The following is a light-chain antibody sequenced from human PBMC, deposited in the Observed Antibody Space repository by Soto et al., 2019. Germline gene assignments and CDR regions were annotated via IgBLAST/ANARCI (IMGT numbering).Light chain of an antibody. Sequence: QSVLTQPPSASGSPGQSVTISCTGTSSDVGGYNYVSWYQQHPGKAPKLMIYEVSKRPTGVPDRFSGSKSGKTASLTVSGLQAEDEADDYCSSYAGSNNFVVFGGGTKVTVL. V-gene: IGLV2-8*01. CDR2: EVS. CDR1: SSDVGGYNY. J-gene: IGLJ2*01. CDR3: SSYAGSNNFVV.